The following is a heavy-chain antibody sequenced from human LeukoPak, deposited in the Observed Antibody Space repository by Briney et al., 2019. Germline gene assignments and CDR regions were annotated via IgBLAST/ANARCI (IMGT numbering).Heavy chain of an antibody. CDR2: IYYSGST. CDR1: GGSISSYY. J-gene: IGHJ4*02. V-gene: IGHV4-59*01. Sequence: SETLSLTCTVSGGSISSYYWSWIRQPPGKGLEWIGYIYYSGSTNYNPSLKSRVTISVDTSKNQFSLKLSSVTAADTAVYYCARPDSGYSYGLLRRYFDYWGQGTLVTVSS. D-gene: IGHD5-18*01. CDR3: ARPDSGYSYGLLRRYFDY.